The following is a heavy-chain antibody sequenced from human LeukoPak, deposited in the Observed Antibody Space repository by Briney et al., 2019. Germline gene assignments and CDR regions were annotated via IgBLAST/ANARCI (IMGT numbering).Heavy chain of an antibody. Sequence: PGGSLRLSCAASGFTFSNYWMSWVRQAPGKGLEWVANIKQDGSEEVYVDSLKGRFTISRDNAKNSLYLQMNSLRAEDTAVYYCARVSRSESGIYWGQGTLVTVSS. CDR2: IKQDGSEE. D-gene: IGHD3-3*01. CDR3: ARVSRSESGIY. J-gene: IGHJ4*02. CDR1: GFTFSNYW. V-gene: IGHV3-7*05.